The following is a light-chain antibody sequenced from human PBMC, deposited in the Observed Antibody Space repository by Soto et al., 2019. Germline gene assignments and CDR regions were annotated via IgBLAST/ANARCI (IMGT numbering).Light chain of an antibody. Sequence: QAVVTQPPSVSGTPGQRVSISCSGSRSNIGINAVDWYHQLPGTAPKVVIYANNQRPSGVPDRFSGSKSGTSASLAINGLQSDDEAHYYCAAWDDSLNGLVFGGGTKLTVL. V-gene: IGLV1-44*01. J-gene: IGLJ2*01. CDR2: ANN. CDR1: RSNIGINA. CDR3: AAWDDSLNGLV.